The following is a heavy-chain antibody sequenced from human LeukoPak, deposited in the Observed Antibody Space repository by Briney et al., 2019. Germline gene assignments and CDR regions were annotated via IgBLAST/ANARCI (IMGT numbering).Heavy chain of an antibody. CDR2: IIPIFGTA. CDR3: ARVEAVAAAFDY. J-gene: IGHJ4*02. D-gene: IGHD6-19*01. V-gene: IGHV1-69*06. Sequence: ASVKVSCKASGGTFSSYAISWVRQAPGQGLEWMGGIIPIFGTANYAQKFQGRVTITADKSTSTAYVELSSLRSEDTAVYYCARVEAVAAAFDYWGQGTLVTVSS. CDR1: GGTFSSYA.